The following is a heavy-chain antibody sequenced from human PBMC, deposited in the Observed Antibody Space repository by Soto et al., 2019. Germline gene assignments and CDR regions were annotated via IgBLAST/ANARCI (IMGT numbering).Heavy chain of an antibody. Sequence: QVQLQESGPGLVKPSETLSLTCSVSGGSVSSGNYYWSWIRQPPGKGLEWIGYIYYSGSTNYNPSLKGRVLISVDTSKNQFSLKLSSVTAADTAVYYGAGGRSSMVRGVIGDYWGQGTLVTVSS. D-gene: IGHD3-10*01. J-gene: IGHJ4*02. V-gene: IGHV4-61*01. CDR2: IYYSGST. CDR3: AGGRSSMVRGVIGDY. CDR1: GGSVSSGNYY.